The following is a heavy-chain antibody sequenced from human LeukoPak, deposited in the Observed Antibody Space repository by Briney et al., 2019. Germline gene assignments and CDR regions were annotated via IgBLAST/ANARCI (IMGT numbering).Heavy chain of an antibody. CDR2: IKQDGSEK. J-gene: IGHJ4*02. V-gene: IGHV3-7*01. CDR3: ARVSRYYDFWSGYYHLDY. CDR1: GFTFSSYW. D-gene: IGHD3-3*01. Sequence: GGSLRLACAASGFTFSSYWMTWVRHLPGKGLEWVAKIKQDGSEKYYVDSVKGRFTISRDNTRDSLYLQMNGLRAEDTAVYYCARVSRYYDFWSGYYHLDYWGQGTLVTVSS.